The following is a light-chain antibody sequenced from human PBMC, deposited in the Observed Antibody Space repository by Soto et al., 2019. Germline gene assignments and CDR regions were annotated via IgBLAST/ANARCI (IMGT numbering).Light chain of an antibody. J-gene: IGLJ2*01. CDR2: SDN. Sequence: QSVLTQPPSASGTPGQRVTISCSGSSSNIGSNTVNWYQQLPGTAPKLLMYSDNQRPSGVPDRFSGSKSGTSASLAISGLQSDDEADYYCAAWDDSLIGVVFGGGTKVTVL. CDR3: AAWDDSLIGVV. V-gene: IGLV1-44*01. CDR1: SSNIGSNT.